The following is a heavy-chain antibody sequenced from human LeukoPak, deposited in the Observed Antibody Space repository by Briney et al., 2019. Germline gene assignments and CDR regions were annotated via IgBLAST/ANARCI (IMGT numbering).Heavy chain of an antibody. CDR3: ARAPLRGNNWFDP. V-gene: IGHV1-69*01. Sequence: SVKVSCKASGGTFSSYAINWVRQAPGQGLEWMGGIIPIFGTANYAQKFQGRVTITADESTSTAYMELSSLRSEDTAVYYCARAPLRGNNWFDPWGQGTLVTVSS. J-gene: IGHJ5*02. CDR2: IIPIFGTA. CDR1: GGTFSSYA. D-gene: IGHD3-10*01.